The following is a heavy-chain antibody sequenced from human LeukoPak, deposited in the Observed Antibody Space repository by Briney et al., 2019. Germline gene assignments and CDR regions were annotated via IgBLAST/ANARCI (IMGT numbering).Heavy chain of an antibody. J-gene: IGHJ4*02. D-gene: IGHD5-18*01. CDR1: GFTFSNYW. V-gene: IGHV3-74*01. CDR3: AKDPVARGYYDY. Sequence: GGSLRLSCAASGFTFSNYWMHWVRQAPGKGLVWVSRINRDGTTTTYADSVKGRFTISRDNSKNTLYLQMNSLRAEDTAVYYCAKDPVARGYYDYWGQGTLVTVSS. CDR2: INRDGTTT.